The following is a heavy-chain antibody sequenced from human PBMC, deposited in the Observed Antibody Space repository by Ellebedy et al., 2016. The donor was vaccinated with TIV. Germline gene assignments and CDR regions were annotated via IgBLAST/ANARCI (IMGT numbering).Heavy chain of an antibody. CDR2: ISPYNGNT. D-gene: IGHD3-16*02. CDR1: GGTFSSYA. CDR3: ARADYIVIDY. Sequence: ASVKVSXXASGGTFSSYAISWVRQAPGQGLEWMGWISPYNGNTNYAQKLQGRVTMTTDTSTNTAYMELRSLRSDDTAVYYCARADYIVIDYWGQGTLVTVSS. J-gene: IGHJ4*02. V-gene: IGHV1-18*01.